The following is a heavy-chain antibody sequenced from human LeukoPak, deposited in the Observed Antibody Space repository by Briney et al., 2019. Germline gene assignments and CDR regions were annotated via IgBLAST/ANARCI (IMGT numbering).Heavy chain of an antibody. J-gene: IGHJ6*02. Sequence: GGSLRLSCAASGFTFDDYAMHWVRQAPGKGLEWVSLISGDCGSTYYADSVKGRFTISRDNSKNSLYLQMNSLRTEDTALYYCAKVIVVVPPGFYYYYYGMDVWGQGTTVTVSS. D-gene: IGHD2-2*01. V-gene: IGHV3-43*02. CDR1: GFTFDDYA. CDR3: AKVIVVVPPGFYYYYYGMDV. CDR2: ISGDCGST.